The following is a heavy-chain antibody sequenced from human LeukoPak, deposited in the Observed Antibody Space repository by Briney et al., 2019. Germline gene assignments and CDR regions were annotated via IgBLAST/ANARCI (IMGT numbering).Heavy chain of an antibody. CDR1: GYTFTGYY. J-gene: IGHJ3*02. CDR3: ARLATRPDAFDI. Sequence: ASVKVSCKASGYTFTGYYIHWVRQAPGQGLEWMGWISAYNGNTNYAQKLQGRVTMTTDTSTSTAYMELRSLRSDDTAVYYCARLATRPDAFDIWGQGTMVTVSS. V-gene: IGHV1-18*04. CDR2: ISAYNGNT.